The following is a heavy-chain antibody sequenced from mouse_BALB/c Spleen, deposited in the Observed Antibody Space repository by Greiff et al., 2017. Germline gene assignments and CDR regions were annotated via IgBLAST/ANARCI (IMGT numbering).Heavy chain of an antibody. J-gene: IGHJ3*01. CDR3: ARNDYDAWFAY. CDR2: IWSGGST. V-gene: IGHV2-4-1*01. CDR1: GFSLTSYG. D-gene: IGHD2-4*01. Sequence: QVQLKESGPGLVQPSQSLSITCTVSGFSLTSYGVHWVRQSPGKGLEWLGVIWSGGSTDYNAAFISRLSISKDNSKSQVFFKMNSLQADDTAIYCCARNDYDAWFAYWGQGTLVTVSA.